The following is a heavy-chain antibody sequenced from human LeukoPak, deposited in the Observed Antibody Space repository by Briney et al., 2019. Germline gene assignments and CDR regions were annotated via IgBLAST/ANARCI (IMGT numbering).Heavy chain of an antibody. D-gene: IGHD3-22*01. CDR3: ARAPTQNYYDSSQDAFDI. J-gene: IGHJ3*02. Sequence: SETLSLTCTVSSGSINSYYWTWIRQPAGKGLEWLGRVYTSGSPNYNPSLKGRVTMSLDTSKNQFSLKLSSVTAADTAVYYCARAPTQNYYDSSQDAFDIWGQGTMVTVSS. V-gene: IGHV4-4*07. CDR2: VYTSGSP. CDR1: SGSINSYY.